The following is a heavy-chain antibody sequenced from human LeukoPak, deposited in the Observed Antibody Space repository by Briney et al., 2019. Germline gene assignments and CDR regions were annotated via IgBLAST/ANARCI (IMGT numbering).Heavy chain of an antibody. Sequence: GGSLRLSCGASGFTFSTYGMHWVRQAPGKGLEWVAVISRDGSDKHYADSVKGRFSISRDNSKNTLYLQTNSLRGEDTAAYYCAKDLSGGWSLDYWGQGTLVTVSS. D-gene: IGHD6-19*01. CDR2: ISRDGSDK. CDR3: AKDLSGGWSLDY. J-gene: IGHJ4*02. CDR1: GFTFSTYG. V-gene: IGHV3-30*18.